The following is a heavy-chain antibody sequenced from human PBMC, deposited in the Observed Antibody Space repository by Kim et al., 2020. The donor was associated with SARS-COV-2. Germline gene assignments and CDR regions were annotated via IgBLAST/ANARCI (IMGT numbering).Heavy chain of an antibody. CDR2: IYYSGST. CDR1: GGSISSSSYY. CDR3: ARDSPGVRYFDWPYYYGMDV. D-gene: IGHD3-9*01. V-gene: IGHV4-39*07. J-gene: IGHJ6*02. Sequence: SETLSLTCTVSGGSISSSSYYWGWIRQPPGKGLEWIGSIYYSGSTYYNPSLKSRVTISVDTSKNQFSLKLSSVTAADTAVYYCARDSPGVRYFDWPYYYGMDVWGLGTTVTVSS.